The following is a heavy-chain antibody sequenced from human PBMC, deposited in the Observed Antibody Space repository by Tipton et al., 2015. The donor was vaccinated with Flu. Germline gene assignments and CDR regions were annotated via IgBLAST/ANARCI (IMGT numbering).Heavy chain of an antibody. J-gene: IGHJ3*02. V-gene: IGHV4-59*08. CDR1: GGSITTYY. D-gene: IGHD3-9*01. CDR3: ARRDYDILTGSRAFDI. CDR2: IYDSGST. Sequence: LSCTVSGGSITTYYWSWIRQSPGKGLEWIGYIYDSGSTNYNPPLKSRVTISVDTSKNQFSLKLTSVTAADTAVYYCARRDYDILTGSRAFDIWGQGTMVTVSP.